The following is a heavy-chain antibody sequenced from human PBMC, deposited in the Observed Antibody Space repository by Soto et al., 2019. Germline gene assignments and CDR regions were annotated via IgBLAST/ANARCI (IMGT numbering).Heavy chain of an antibody. CDR2: IPYSGST. CDR3: ARARVSRRPDPEFDY. CDR1: GVSISSSSYY. Sequence: QLQLQESGPGLVKPSETLSLTCTVSGVSISSSSYYLGWIRQPPGKGLEWIGSIPYSGSTYYHPTLQSRVTIYVHTSSNQFSLLLSSVTAADTTVYYCARARVSRRPDPEFDYWGQGTMVNVSS. V-gene: IGHV4-39*01. D-gene: IGHD2-2*01. J-gene: IGHJ4*02.